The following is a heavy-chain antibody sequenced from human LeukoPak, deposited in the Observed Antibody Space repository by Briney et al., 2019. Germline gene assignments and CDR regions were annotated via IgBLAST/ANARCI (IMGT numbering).Heavy chain of an antibody. V-gene: IGHV4-39*01. CDR1: GGSISSSSYY. CDR2: IHYSGST. J-gene: IGHJ6*03. D-gene: IGHD2-15*01. Sequence: PSETLSLTCTVSGGSISSSSYYWGWIRQPTGKGLEWIGSIHYSGSTYYNPSLKSRVTISVDTSKNQFSLKLSSVTAADTAVYYCARHAGRYCSGGSCYGHYYYYYYMDVWGKGTTVTVSS. CDR3: ARHAGRYCSGGSCYGHYYYYYYMDV.